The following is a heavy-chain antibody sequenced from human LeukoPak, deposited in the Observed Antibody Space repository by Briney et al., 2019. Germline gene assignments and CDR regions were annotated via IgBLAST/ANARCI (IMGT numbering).Heavy chain of an antibody. CDR3: ARGVEPLAANTLAY. D-gene: IGHD1-14*01. Sequence: GGALRLSCAASGFTVITNDMTWVRQARGKGLEWVSVLYSDGNTKYADSVQGRFTISRDNSKNTLYLEMNSLSPDDTAVYYCARGVEPLAANTLAYWGQGTLVTVSS. V-gene: IGHV3-53*01. CDR1: GFTVITND. CDR2: LYSDGNT. J-gene: IGHJ4*02.